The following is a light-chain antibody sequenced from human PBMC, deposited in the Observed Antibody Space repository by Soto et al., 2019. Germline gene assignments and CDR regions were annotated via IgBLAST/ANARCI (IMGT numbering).Light chain of an antibody. CDR3: MLALQTPRT. Sequence: IVMTQSPLSLPVTPGEPASISCRSSQSLLHSNGYNYLDWYLQKPGQSPELLIYLGSNRDYGVQDMCSGSGSDTDFTLRISRVEAEDVGFYYCMLALQTPRTVEQGNKVEI. CDR2: LGS. V-gene: IGKV2-28*01. J-gene: IGKJ1*01. CDR1: QSLLHSNGYNY.